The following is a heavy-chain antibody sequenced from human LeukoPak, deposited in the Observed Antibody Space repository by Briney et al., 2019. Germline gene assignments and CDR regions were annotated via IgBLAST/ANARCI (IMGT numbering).Heavy chain of an antibody. Sequence: SGGSLRLFCAASGFTFSSYGMHWVRQAPGKGLEWVAVIWYDGSNKYYADSVKGRFTISRDNSKNSLYLQMNSLRAEDTALYYCAKDSGELLWLGFDYWGQGTLVTVSS. CDR1: GFTFSSYG. CDR3: AKDSGELLWLGFDY. J-gene: IGHJ4*02. CDR2: IWYDGSNK. D-gene: IGHD3-10*01. V-gene: IGHV3-30*02.